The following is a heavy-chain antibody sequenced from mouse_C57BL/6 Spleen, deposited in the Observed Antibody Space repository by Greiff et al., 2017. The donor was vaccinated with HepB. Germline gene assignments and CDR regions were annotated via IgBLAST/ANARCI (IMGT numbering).Heavy chain of an antibody. CDR1: GYSITSGYY. Sequence: EVKLQESGPGLVKPSQSLSLTCSVTGYSITSGYYWNWIRQFPGNKLEWMGYISYDGSNNYNPSLKNRISITRDTSKNQFFLKLNSVTTEDTATYYCAQYSSGYDYFDYWGQGTTLTVSS. V-gene: IGHV3-6*01. CDR3: AQYSSGYDYFDY. CDR2: ISYDGSN. J-gene: IGHJ2*01. D-gene: IGHD3-2*02.